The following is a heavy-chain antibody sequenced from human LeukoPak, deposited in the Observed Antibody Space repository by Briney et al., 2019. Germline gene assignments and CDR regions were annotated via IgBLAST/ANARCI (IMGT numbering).Heavy chain of an antibody. CDR3: ARVVKLEYYYYYYMDV. V-gene: IGHV3-7*04. Sequence: GGSLRLSCAASGFTFSSYWMSWVRQAPGKGLEWVANIKQDGSEKYYVDSVKGRFTISRDNAKNSLYLQMNSLRAEDTAVYYCARVVKLEYYYYYYMDVWGKGTTVTISS. J-gene: IGHJ6*03. CDR1: GFTFSSYW. D-gene: IGHD1-1*01. CDR2: IKQDGSEK.